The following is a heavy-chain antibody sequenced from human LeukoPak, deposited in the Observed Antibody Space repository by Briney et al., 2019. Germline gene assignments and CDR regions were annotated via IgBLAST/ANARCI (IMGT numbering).Heavy chain of an antibody. Sequence: GGSLRLSCSASAFTFSVYWMTWVRQAPGKGLEWVATIKEDGSDKYYGDSVRGRFTISRDNAENSLYLQMNSLTAEDTALYYCVRDGIRDIPGIITIRYDYWGQGTLVTVSS. CDR3: VRDGIRDIPGIITIRYDY. CDR2: IKEDGSDK. J-gene: IGHJ4*02. CDR1: AFTFSVYW. V-gene: IGHV3-7*05. D-gene: IGHD3-10*01.